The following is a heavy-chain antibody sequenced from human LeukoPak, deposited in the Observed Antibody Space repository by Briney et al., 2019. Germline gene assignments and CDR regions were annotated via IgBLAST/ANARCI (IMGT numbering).Heavy chain of an antibody. CDR2: ISGNGGTT. CDR3: AELGITMIGGV. Sequence: GGSLRLSRAASGLTFSAYAMHWVRQAPGKGLEHVSAISGNGGTTYYANSVKGRFTISRDNSKNTLYLQMGSLRAEDTAVYYCAELGITMIGGVWGKGTTVTISS. CDR1: GLTFSAYA. D-gene: IGHD3-10*02. V-gene: IGHV3-64*01. J-gene: IGHJ6*04.